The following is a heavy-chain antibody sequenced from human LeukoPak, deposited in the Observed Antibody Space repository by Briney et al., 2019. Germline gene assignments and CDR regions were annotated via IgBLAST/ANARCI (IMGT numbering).Heavy chain of an antibody. CDR1: GGSISGTTYY. CDR2: IYYTGGT. Sequence: SGALSLTCIVSGGSISGTTYYWGWIRQPPGKELEWIGSIYYTGGTYYNPSPKTRVTISLDTSKNQFSLNLTSVTAADTAVYYCARHPNQPSNTRGTLFDPWGQGTLVTVSS. CDR3: ARHPNQPSNTRGTLFDP. V-gene: IGHV4-39*01. D-gene: IGHD2-2*01. J-gene: IGHJ5*02.